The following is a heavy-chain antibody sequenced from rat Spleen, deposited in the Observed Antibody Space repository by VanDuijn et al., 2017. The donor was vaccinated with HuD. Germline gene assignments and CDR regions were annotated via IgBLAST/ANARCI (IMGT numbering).Heavy chain of an antibody. CDR2: IGISGGTT. J-gene: IGHJ2*01. CDR3: TTKAD. CDR1: GFTFSNFV. Sequence: EVELVASGGGLVQPGRSMKLSCAASGFTFSNFVMAWVRQVPTKGLEWVASIGISGGTTYYRDSVKGRFTISRDDAKSTLYLQMDSLRSEDTATYYCTTKADWGQGVMVTVSS. V-gene: IGHV5-25*01.